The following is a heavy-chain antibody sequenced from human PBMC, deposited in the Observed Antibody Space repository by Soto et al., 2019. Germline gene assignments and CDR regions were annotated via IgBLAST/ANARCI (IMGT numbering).Heavy chain of an antibody. CDR1: GGYISSYY. CDR3: ARRVSNNWASFDP. V-gene: IGHV4-59*08. CDR2: IYSSGNT. J-gene: IGHJ5*02. Sequence: QVQLQESGPGLVKPSETLSLTCTISGGYISSYYWSWIRQPPGKGLEWIGYIYSSGNTNYNPSLKNRVTISIDRSRDQCSLKLSSVTAADTAVYDYARRVSNNWASFDPWGQGTLVIVSS. D-gene: IGHD1-20*01.